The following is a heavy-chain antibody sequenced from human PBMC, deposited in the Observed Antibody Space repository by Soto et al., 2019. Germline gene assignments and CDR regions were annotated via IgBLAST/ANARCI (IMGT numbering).Heavy chain of an antibody. V-gene: IGHV1-3*01. Sequence: ASVKVSCKASGYTFTSYAMHWVRQAPGQRLEWMGWINAGNGNTKYSQKFQGRVTITRDTSASTAYMELSSLRSEDTAVYYCARGLVPAAKGCIDYWGQGTLVTVSS. D-gene: IGHD2-2*01. CDR3: ARGLVPAAKGCIDY. J-gene: IGHJ4*02. CDR2: INAGNGNT. CDR1: GYTFTSYA.